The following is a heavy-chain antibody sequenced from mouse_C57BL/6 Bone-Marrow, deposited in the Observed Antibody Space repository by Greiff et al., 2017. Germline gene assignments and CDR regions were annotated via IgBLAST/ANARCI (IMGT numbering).Heavy chain of an antibody. V-gene: IGHV1-62-2*01. CDR2: FYPGIGSI. CDR3: ARHGFDGFDY. D-gene: IGHD2-3*01. CDR1: CYTFTSSP. Sequence: QVQLQQSGAALVPPGASLTLSCKASCYTFTSSPLPWVPQRSGQGLELIGWFYPGIGSINYNEQFQDKATLTASKSSSTVYMELSRLTSAAAAVYFCARHGFDGFDYGGQGTTLTVSS. J-gene: IGHJ2*01.